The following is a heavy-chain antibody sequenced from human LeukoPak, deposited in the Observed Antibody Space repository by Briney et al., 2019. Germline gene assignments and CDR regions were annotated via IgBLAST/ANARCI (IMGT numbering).Heavy chain of an antibody. Sequence: ASVKVSCKASGYTFTGYYMHWVRQAPGPGLEWMGWISPNSGGTNYAQKFQGRVTMTRDTSISTAYMELSRLRSDDTAVYYCARDGVGYYDSSGYYYFQHWGQGTLVTVSS. CDR2: ISPNSGGT. J-gene: IGHJ1*01. V-gene: IGHV1-2*02. CDR3: ARDGVGYYDSSGYYYFQH. CDR1: GYTFTGYY. D-gene: IGHD3-22*01.